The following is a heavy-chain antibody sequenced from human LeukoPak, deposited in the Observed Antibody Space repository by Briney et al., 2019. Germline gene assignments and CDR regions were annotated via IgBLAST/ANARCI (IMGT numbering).Heavy chain of an antibody. CDR2: INTNTGNP. CDR3: ATVTTLVN. D-gene: IGHD4-23*01. J-gene: IGHJ4*02. CDR1: GYSFTNYA. V-gene: IGHV7-4-1*02. Sequence: ASVRVSCKASGYSFTNYAIHWVRQAPGQGLQYMGWINTNTGNPTYAQGFTGRFVFSLDTSVSTTHLQITRLEAEDTAVYYCATVTTLVNWGQGTLVTVSS.